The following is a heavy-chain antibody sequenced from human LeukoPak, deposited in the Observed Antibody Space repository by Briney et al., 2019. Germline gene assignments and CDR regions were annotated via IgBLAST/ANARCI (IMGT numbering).Heavy chain of an antibody. V-gene: IGHV4-59*01. D-gene: IGHD6-13*01. CDR3: ARDLAAAGSFDY. CDR2: IYYSGST. Sequence: SGTLSLTCTVSGASISSFYWSWIRQPPGKGLEWIGYIYYSGSTNYNPSLKSRVTISVDTSKNQFSLKLSSVTAADTAVYYCARDLAAAGSFDYWGQGTLVTVSS. J-gene: IGHJ4*02. CDR1: GASISSFY.